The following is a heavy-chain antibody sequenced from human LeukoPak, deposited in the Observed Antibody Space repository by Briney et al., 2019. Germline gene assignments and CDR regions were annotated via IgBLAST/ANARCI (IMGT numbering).Heavy chain of an antibody. J-gene: IGHJ4*02. CDR1: GDTFNTHA. CDR2: VTPIFGTA. CDR3: ARCRTPYNNYYFDY. D-gene: IGHD3-10*01. V-gene: IGHV1-69*13. Sequence: SVKVSCKVSGDTFNTHAVSWVRQAPGQGPEWMGGVTPIFGTANYAQKFQGRVTITADESTNTAYMELNSLRSEDTAVYYCARCRTPYNNYYFDYWGQGALVTVSS.